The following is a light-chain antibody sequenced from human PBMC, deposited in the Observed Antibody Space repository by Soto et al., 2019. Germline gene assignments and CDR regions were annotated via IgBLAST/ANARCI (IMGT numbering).Light chain of an antibody. V-gene: IGKV1-5*01. J-gene: IGKJ1*01. CDR2: DAS. Sequence: DIQMTQSPSTLSASVGDIVTFTCRASQSISSWLAWYQQKPGKAPNLLIYDASSLKSGVPSRFSGSGSGPEFTLTISSLQPDDFATYYCQQYPTYPWTFGQGTKVEIK. CDR1: QSISSW. CDR3: QQYPTYPWT.